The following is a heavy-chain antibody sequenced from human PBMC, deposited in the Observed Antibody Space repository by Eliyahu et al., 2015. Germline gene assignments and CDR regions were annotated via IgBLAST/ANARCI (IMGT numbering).Heavy chain of an antibody. CDR3: AKHKALTAGSFDH. CDR1: GFTFNNYA. J-gene: IGHJ4*02. V-gene: IGHV3-23*01. CDR2: ISGSGDST. Sequence: EVQLLESGGGLVQPGGSLRLSCXASGFTFNNYAMSWVRQAPGKGLEWVSGISGSGDSTYYADSVKGRFTISRDNPKNFLYLQMDSLRAEDTALYYCAKHKALTAGSFDHWGQGTLVTVSS.